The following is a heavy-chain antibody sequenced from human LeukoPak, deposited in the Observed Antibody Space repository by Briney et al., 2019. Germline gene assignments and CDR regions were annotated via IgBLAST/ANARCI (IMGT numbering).Heavy chain of an antibody. CDR1: GYTFTGYY. D-gene: IGHD4-17*01. V-gene: IGHV1-2*02. Sequence: ASVKVSCKASGYTFTGYYMHWVRQAPGQGLEWMGWINPNSGGTNYAQKFQGRVTMTRDTSISTAYMELSRLRSDDTAVYYCARAVYGDYESFDYWGQGTLVTVSS. J-gene: IGHJ4*02. CDR2: INPNSGGT. CDR3: ARAVYGDYESFDY.